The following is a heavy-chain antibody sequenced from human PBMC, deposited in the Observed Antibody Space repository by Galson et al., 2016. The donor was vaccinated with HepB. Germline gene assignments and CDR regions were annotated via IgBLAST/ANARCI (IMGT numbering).Heavy chain of an antibody. Sequence: SVKVSCKAPGYTFTTYDIRWIRQAPGQGLEWMGIISRNSGSTTYAQRFQGRVTLTRHTSTSTVYIELSSLRSEDTAVYYCAREYCSAIVCYAGLGLDVWGQGTTVIVS. V-gene: IGHV1-46*03. D-gene: IGHD2-2*01. CDR1: GYTFTTYD. CDR2: ISRNSGST. CDR3: AREYCSAIVCYAGLGLDV. J-gene: IGHJ6*02.